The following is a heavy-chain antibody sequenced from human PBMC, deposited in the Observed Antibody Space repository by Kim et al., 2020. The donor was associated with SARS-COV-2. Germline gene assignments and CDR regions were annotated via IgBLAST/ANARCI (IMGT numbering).Heavy chain of an antibody. J-gene: IGHJ6*02. Sequence: SLKGRFTISRDNAKNSLYLQMNSLRVEDTALYYCARFSSYYYGSGSDGMDVWGQGTTVTVSS. CDR3: ARFSSYYYGSGSDGMDV. V-gene: IGHV3-20*03. D-gene: IGHD3-10*01.